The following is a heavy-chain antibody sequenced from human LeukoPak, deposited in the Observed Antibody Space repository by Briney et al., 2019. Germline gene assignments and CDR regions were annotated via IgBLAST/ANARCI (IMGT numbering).Heavy chain of an antibody. CDR3: ARRPFGSGTQGYFDH. D-gene: IGHD3-10*01. CDR2: MTSNSATI. CDR1: GFTFSSHT. V-gene: IGHV3-48*02. Sequence: GGSLRLSCAASGFTFSSHTMNWVRQAPGKGLEWLSYMTSNSATIRYAESVRGRFTISRDNGKNSLYLQMNSLTDEDTAVYYCARRPFGSGTQGYFDHWGQGILVTVSS. J-gene: IGHJ4*02.